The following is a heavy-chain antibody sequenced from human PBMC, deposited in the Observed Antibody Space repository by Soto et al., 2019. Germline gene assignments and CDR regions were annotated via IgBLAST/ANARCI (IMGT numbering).Heavy chain of an antibody. CDR1: GFTVSSNY. V-gene: IGHV3-53*01. CDR2: IYSGGST. CDR3: ARESYYDSSGRGAFDI. D-gene: IGHD3-22*01. J-gene: IGHJ3*02. Sequence: PGGSLRLSCAASGFTVSSNYMSWVRQAPGEGLEWVSVIYSGGSTYYADSVKGRFTISRDNSKNTLYLQMNSLRAEDTAVYYCARESYYDSSGRGAFDIWGQGTMVTVSS.